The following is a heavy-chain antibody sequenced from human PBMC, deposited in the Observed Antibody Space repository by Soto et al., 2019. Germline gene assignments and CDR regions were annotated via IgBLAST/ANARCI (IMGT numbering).Heavy chain of an antibody. CDR3: TRHSYYYDSSGHTRSFDY. D-gene: IGHD3-22*01. CDR2: IRSKANIYAT. J-gene: IGHJ4*02. V-gene: IGHV3-73*02. CDR1: GFTFSGSA. Sequence: EVQLVESGGGLVQPGGSLKLACAASGFTFSGSAMHWVRQASGKGLEWVGRIRSKANIYATAYAASVKGRFTISRDDSKNTAYLPMNSLKTEDTAVYYCTRHSYYYDSSGHTRSFDYWGQGTLVTVSS.